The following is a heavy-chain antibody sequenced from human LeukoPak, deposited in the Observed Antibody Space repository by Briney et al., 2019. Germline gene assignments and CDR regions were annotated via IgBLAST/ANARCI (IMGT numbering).Heavy chain of an antibody. Sequence: GGSLRLSCAASGFTFSSYAMHWVRQAPGKGLEWVAVISYDGSNKYYADSVKGRFTISRDNSKNTLYLQMNSLRAEDTAAYYCAREPYDSSGYYSVIDYWGQGTLVTVSS. J-gene: IGHJ4*02. CDR2: ISYDGSNK. V-gene: IGHV3-30-3*01. D-gene: IGHD3-22*01. CDR3: AREPYDSSGYYSVIDY. CDR1: GFTFSSYA.